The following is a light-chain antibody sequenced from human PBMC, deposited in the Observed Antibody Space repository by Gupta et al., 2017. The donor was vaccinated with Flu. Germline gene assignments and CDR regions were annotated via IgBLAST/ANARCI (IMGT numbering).Light chain of an antibody. CDR1: QDISNY. V-gene: IGKV1-33*01. CDR2: DAS. CDR3: QHYDNLPPYS. J-gene: IGKJ2*03. Sequence: DIQMTQSPSSLSASVGDRVTITCQASQDISNYLNWYQQKPGKAPKLLIYDASNLETGVPSRFSGSESGTDFTFTISSLQPEDIATYYCQHYDNLPPYSFGQGTKLEIK.